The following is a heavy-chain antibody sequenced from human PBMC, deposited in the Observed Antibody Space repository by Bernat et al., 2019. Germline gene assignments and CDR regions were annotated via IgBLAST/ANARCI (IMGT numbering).Heavy chain of an antibody. CDR3: ARRGYSDYDLFDY. CDR1: GGSISSNIYY. J-gene: IGHJ4*02. Sequence: QLQLQESGPGLVKPSETLSLTCTVPGGSISSNIYYWAWIGQPPGKGLEWIGSIDFGGGTYYNTSLKSRVTISVDTSKNQFSLKLSSVTAADTAVYYCARRGYSDYDLFDYWGQGTLVTVSS. V-gene: IGHV4-39*01. D-gene: IGHD5-12*01. CDR2: IDFGGGT.